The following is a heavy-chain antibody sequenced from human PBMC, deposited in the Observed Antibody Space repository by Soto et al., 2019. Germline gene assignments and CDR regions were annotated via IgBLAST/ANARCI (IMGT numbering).Heavy chain of an antibody. CDR2: IYYSGST. CDR3: ATILMNYYRLDY. CDR1: GAAINSGDYY. Sequence: PSETLSLTCTVSGAAINSGDYYLIGIGQPPGKGLERIGHIYYSGSTYYNPSLKSRAGISVDSSKSQVSLKLTSVTAADTAVYFCATILMNYYRLDYWGQGALVTVSS. D-gene: IGHD3-10*01. V-gene: IGHV4-30-4*01. J-gene: IGHJ4*02.